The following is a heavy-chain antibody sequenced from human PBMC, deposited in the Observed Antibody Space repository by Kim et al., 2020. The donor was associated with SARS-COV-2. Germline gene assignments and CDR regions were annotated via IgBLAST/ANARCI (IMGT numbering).Heavy chain of an antibody. Sequence: GGSLRLSCAASGFTFSSYSMNWVRQAPGKGLEWVSSISSSSSYIYYADSVKGRFTISRDNAKNSLYLQMNSLRAEDTAVYYCARDPSRPAYYYDSSGYYHNWGQGTLVTVSS. CDR1: GFTFSSYS. D-gene: IGHD3-22*01. CDR3: ARDPSRPAYYYDSSGYYHN. V-gene: IGHV3-21*01. J-gene: IGHJ4*02. CDR2: ISSSSSYI.